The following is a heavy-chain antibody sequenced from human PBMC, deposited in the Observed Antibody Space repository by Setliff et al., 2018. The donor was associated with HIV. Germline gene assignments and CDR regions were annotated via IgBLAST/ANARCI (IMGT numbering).Heavy chain of an antibody. CDR2: IYTSGKT. Sequence: SETLSLTCTVSGDSITRGSYYWSWIRQPAGKGLEWIGHIYTSGKTHYSPSLKSRITISADTSKNQLSLNLSSVTAADTAVYYCTRAAYSGTYLWEPATDLWGRGTLVTVSS. D-gene: IGHD1-26*01. CDR1: GDSITRGSYY. J-gene: IGHJ2*01. V-gene: IGHV4-61*09. CDR3: TRAAYSGTYLWEPATDL.